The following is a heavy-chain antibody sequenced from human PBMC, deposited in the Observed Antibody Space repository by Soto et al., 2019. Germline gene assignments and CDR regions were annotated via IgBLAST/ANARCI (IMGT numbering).Heavy chain of an antibody. CDR2: IYYNGIT. CDR1: GVSISTYY. CDR3: ARVTLPSTLFGVGRDWYFDL. D-gene: IGHD3-3*01. J-gene: IGHJ2*01. Sequence: SETLSLTCTISGVSISTYYWSWIRQPPGKGLDWIGYIYYNGITNYNPSLKSRVAMSIDTSKNQFSLKLTSVTTADTAVYYCARVTLPSTLFGVGRDWYFDLWGRGTLVTVSS. V-gene: IGHV4-59*01.